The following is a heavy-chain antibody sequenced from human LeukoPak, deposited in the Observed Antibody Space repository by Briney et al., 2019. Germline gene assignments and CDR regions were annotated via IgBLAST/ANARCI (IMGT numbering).Heavy chain of an antibody. J-gene: IGHJ4*02. CDR1: GYTFTNYD. CDR2: MNPNTGNT. D-gene: IGHD4-17*01. CDR3: ARALRITDYGDFRYYFDY. Sequence: ASVKVSCKASGYTFTNYDINWVRQATGQGLEWMGWMNPNTGNTGYAQKFQGRVTMTRNTSITTAYMELSGLRSDDTAVYYCARALRITDYGDFRYYFDYWGQGTLVTVSS. V-gene: IGHV1-8*01.